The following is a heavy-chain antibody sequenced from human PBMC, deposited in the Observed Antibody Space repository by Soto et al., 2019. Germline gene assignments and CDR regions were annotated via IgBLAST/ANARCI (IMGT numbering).Heavy chain of an antibody. D-gene: IGHD6-6*01. J-gene: IGHJ6*02. CDR3: ARDSQTPESRRVSSSEPQVRYYGMDV. V-gene: IGHV1-69*13. CDR2: IIPIFGTA. Sequence: SVKVSCKASGGTFSSYAISWVRQAPGQGLEWMGGIIPIFGTANYAQKFQGRVTITADESTSTAYMELSSLRSEDTAVHYCARDSQTPESRRVSSSEPQVRYYGMDVWGQGTTVTVSS. CDR1: GGTFSSYA.